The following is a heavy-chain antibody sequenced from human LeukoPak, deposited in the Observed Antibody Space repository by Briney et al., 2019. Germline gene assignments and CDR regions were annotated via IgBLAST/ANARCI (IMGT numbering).Heavy chain of an antibody. CDR2: ISYDGSNK. D-gene: IGHD6-13*01. V-gene: IGHV3-30*18. CDR1: GFTFSSYG. CDR3: AKDKARGSQVGPRITAPGTFDY. Sequence: GRSLRLSCAASGFTFSSYGMHWVRQAPGKGLEWVAVISYDGSNKYYVDSVKGRFTISRDNSKNTLYLQMNSLRAKDTAVYYCAKDKARGSQVGPRITAPGTFDYWGQGTLVTVSS. J-gene: IGHJ4*02.